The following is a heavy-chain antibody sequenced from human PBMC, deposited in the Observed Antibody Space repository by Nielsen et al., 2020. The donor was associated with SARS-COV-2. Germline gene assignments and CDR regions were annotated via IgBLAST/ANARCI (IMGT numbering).Heavy chain of an antibody. Sequence: GGSLRLSCAASGFTFDDYGMTWVRQVPGKGLEWVSSIHWNGGSISYADSVKGRFAISRDNVRNSLYLQMNSLRAEDTALYHCARVDFGVANYYYYTMDVWGPGTTVTVSS. CDR1: GFTFDDYG. D-gene: IGHD3-3*01. CDR2: IHWNGGSI. V-gene: IGHV3-20*01. J-gene: IGHJ6*02. CDR3: ARVDFGVANYYYYTMDV.